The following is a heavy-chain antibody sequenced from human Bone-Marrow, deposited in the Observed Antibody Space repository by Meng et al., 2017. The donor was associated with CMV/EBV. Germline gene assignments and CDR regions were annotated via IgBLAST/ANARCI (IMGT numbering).Heavy chain of an antibody. D-gene: IGHD3-22*01. Sequence: FTSYGISGVRQAPGQGLEWMGWISAYNGNTNYAQKLQGRVTMTTDTSTSTAYMELRSLRSDDTAVYYCARDRRNYYDSSGYYLPLDYWGQGTLVTVSS. J-gene: IGHJ4*02. V-gene: IGHV1-18*01. CDR2: ISAYNGNT. CDR1: FTSYG. CDR3: ARDRRNYYDSSGYYLPLDY.